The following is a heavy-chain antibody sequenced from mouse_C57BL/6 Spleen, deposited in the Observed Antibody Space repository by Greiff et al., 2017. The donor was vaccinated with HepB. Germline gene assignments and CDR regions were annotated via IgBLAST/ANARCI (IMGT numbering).Heavy chain of an antibody. J-gene: IGHJ4*01. CDR1: GYTFTSYW. Sequence: QVQLQQPGAELVKPGASVKLSCKASGYTFTSYWMHWVKQRPGPGLEWIGGIDPNSGGTKYNEKFKSKATLTVDKSSSTAYMQLSSLTSEDSAVYYCARGVLSRMDYWGQGTSVTVSS. V-gene: IGHV1-72*01. CDR2: IDPNSGGT. D-gene: IGHD1-1*02. CDR3: ARGVLSRMDY.